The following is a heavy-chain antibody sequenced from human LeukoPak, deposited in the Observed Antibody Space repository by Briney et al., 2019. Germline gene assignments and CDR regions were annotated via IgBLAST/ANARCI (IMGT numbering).Heavy chain of an antibody. V-gene: IGHV3-30-3*01. Sequence: PGGSLRLSCAASGFTFSSYAMHWVRQAPGKGLEGVAVISYDGSNKYYADSVKGRFTISRDNSKNTLYLQMNSLRAEDTAVYYCAKFLYDFWSASDYWGQGTLVTVSS. CDR3: AKFLYDFWSASDY. CDR1: GFTFSSYA. D-gene: IGHD3-3*01. CDR2: ISYDGSNK. J-gene: IGHJ4*02.